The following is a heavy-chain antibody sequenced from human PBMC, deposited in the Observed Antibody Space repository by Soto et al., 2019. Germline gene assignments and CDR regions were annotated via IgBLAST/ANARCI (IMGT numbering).Heavy chain of an antibody. Sequence: GGSLRLSCAASGFTFSSYAMHWVRQAPGKGLEWVAVISYDGSNKYYADSVKGRFTISRDNSKNTLYLQMNSLRAEDTAVYYCARDPHYDFWSGYWELNYYYYYGMDVWGQGTTVTVYS. CDR2: ISYDGSNK. D-gene: IGHD3-3*01. V-gene: IGHV3-30-3*01. CDR1: GFTFSSYA. CDR3: ARDPHYDFWSGYWELNYYYYYGMDV. J-gene: IGHJ6*02.